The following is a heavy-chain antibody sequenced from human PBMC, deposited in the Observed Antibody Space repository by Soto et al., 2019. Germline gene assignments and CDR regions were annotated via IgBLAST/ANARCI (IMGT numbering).Heavy chain of an antibody. D-gene: IGHD1-7*01. Sequence: RGESLKISCKGSGYSFTSYWIGWVRQMPGKGLEWMGIIYPGDSDTRYSPSFQGQATISADKSISTAYLQWSSLKASDTAMYYCARHLGTGTTADYYYGMDVWGQGTTVTVSS. J-gene: IGHJ6*02. CDR1: GYSFTSYW. CDR3: ARHLGTGTTADYYYGMDV. V-gene: IGHV5-51*01. CDR2: IYPGDSDT.